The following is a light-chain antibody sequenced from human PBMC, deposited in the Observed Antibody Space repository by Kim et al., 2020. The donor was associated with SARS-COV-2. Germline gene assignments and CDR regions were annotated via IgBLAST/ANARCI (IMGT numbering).Light chain of an antibody. V-gene: IGLV4-69*01. Sequence: SVKLTCTLSSGHSKYAIAWHQQQPEKGPRYLMKVNTDGSHSKGDGIPDRFSGSSSGAEHYLTISSLQSEDEADYYCQTWGAGIVVFGGGTQLTVL. CDR2: VNTDGSH. CDR1: SGHSKYA. J-gene: IGLJ2*01. CDR3: QTWGAGIVV.